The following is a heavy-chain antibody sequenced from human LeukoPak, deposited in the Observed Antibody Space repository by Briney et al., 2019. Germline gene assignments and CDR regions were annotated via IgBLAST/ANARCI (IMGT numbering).Heavy chain of an antibody. CDR2: IKQDGSER. Sequence: GGSLRLSCAASGFTFSNFWMTWVRQAPGKGLEWVANIKQDGSERYSVDSVKGRFTISRDNTKNSLYLQMSSLRAEDTAVYYCARDRYSGSYLGASDIWGQGTMVTVSS. V-gene: IGHV3-7*01. CDR3: ARDRYSGSYLGASDI. CDR1: GFTFSNFW. D-gene: IGHD1-26*01. J-gene: IGHJ3*02.